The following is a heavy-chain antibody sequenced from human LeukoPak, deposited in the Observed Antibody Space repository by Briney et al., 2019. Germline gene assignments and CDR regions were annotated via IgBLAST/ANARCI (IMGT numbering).Heavy chain of an antibody. CDR2: IYPGDSDT. V-gene: IGHV5-51*01. CDR1: GYSFTSYW. J-gene: IGHJ6*03. CDR3: ARHGYSYGYYMDV. D-gene: IGHD5-18*01. Sequence: GESLKISCKGSGYSFTSYWIGWVRQMPGKGLEWMGIIYPGDSDTRYSPSFQGQVTISADKSISTAYLQWSSLKASDPAMYYCARHGYSYGYYMDVWGKGTTVTVSS.